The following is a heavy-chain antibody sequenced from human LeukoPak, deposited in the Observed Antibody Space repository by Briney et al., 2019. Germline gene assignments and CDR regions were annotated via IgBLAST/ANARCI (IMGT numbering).Heavy chain of an antibody. D-gene: IGHD2-21*01. CDR1: GFSFGIYW. V-gene: IGHV3-74*01. Sequence: GGSLRLSCAASGFSFGIYWMHWVRQAPGKGPVWVSRINSDGSSTNYADSVKGRFTISRDNSKNTLDLQMNSLRAEDTAIYYCAKTVVVITFRFDSWGQGSLVTVSS. J-gene: IGHJ4*02. CDR2: INSDGSST. CDR3: AKTVVVITFRFDS.